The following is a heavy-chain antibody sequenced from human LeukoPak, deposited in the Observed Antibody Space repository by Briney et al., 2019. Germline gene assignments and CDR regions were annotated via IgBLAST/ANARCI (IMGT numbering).Heavy chain of an antibody. CDR3: ARVGGITMIVVLITDAFDI. CDR2: IYTSGRT. D-gene: IGHD3-22*01. CDR1: GGSFSSYY. J-gene: IGHJ3*02. V-gene: IGHV4-4*07. Sequence: PSETLSLTCTVSGGSFSSYYWSWIRQPAGRGLECIGRIYTSGRTSYNPSLKSRVIMSVDTSKNQFSLKLSSVTAADTAVYYCARVGGITMIVVLITDAFDIWGQGTMVTVSS.